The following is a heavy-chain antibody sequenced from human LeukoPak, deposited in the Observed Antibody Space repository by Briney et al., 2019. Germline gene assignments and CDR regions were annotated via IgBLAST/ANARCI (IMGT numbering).Heavy chain of an antibody. D-gene: IGHD2-21*02. CDR3: VRKAGYCASVCLKSNWFDP. CDR2: ISNGNT. J-gene: IGHJ5*02. V-gene: IGHV3-23*01. Sequence: GGSLRLSCAASGFPFSNHAMSWVRQPPGKGLEWISAISNGNTYYADSVRGRFTISRDDSKNMVCLQMNSLRVEDTARYYCVRKAGYCASVCLKSNWFDPWGQGTLVTVSS. CDR1: GFPFSNHA.